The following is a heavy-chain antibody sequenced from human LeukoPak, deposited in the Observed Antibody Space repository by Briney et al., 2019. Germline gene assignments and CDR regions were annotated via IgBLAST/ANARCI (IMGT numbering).Heavy chain of an antibody. J-gene: IGHJ4*02. CDR3: ARHEGGSYDSSGYCFDY. V-gene: IGHV4-39*01. Sequence: ASETLSLTCAVSGGSISSGSYYWGWIRQPPGKGLEWIGSIYYSGSTYYNPSLKSRVTISVDTSKNQFSLKLSSVTAADTAVYYCARHEGGSYDSSGYCFDYWGKGTLVTVSS. D-gene: IGHD3-22*01. CDR2: IYYSGST. CDR1: GGSISSGSYY.